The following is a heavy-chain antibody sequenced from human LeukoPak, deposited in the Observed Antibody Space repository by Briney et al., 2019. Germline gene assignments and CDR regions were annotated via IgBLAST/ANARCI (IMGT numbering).Heavy chain of an antibody. CDR3: ARTPWSSGWEDY. V-gene: IGHV3-74*01. CDR2: INTDGSST. Sequence: PGGSLRLSCAASGFTFSSYWMHWVRQAPGKGLVWVSRINTDGSSTSYADSVKGRFTISRDNAKNTLYPQMNSLRAEDTAVYYCARTPWSSGWEDYWGQGTLVTVSS. D-gene: IGHD6-19*01. CDR1: GFTFSSYW. J-gene: IGHJ4*02.